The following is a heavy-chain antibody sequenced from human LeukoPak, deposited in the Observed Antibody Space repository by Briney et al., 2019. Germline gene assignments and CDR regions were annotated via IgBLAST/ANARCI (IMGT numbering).Heavy chain of an antibody. CDR3: AGCKGMVTANPDNEVYYYYGMDV. CDR2: IYYSGST. V-gene: IGHV4-59*08. Sequence: PSETLSLTCTVSGGSISSYYWSWIRQPPGKGLEWIGYIYYSGSTNYNPSLKSRVTISVDTSKNQFSLKLSSVTAADTAVYYCAGCKGMVTANPDNEVYYYYGMDVWGQGTTVTVSS. D-gene: IGHD2-21*02. CDR1: GGSISSYY. J-gene: IGHJ6*02.